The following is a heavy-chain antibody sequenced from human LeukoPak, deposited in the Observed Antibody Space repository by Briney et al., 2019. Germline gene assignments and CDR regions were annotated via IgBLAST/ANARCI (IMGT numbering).Heavy chain of an antibody. V-gene: IGHV1-2*02. J-gene: IGHJ4*02. CDR1: GYTLTAYY. D-gene: IGHD3-10*01. CDR3: ATYGSGSQRF. Sequence: ASLKISCKTSGYTLTAYYIHWVRQAPGQGREWMGWINPRTGDAEYAQKFQGRATMTRDASIATGYLELRRLTSDDTAVYYCATYGSGSQRFWGQGTLVTVSS. CDR2: INPRTGDA.